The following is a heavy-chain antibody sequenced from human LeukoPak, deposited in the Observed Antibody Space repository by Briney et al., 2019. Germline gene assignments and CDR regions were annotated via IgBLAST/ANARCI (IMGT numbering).Heavy chain of an antibody. CDR3: ARGLAAADYYMDV. V-gene: IGHV3-21*01. J-gene: IGHJ6*03. Sequence: GGSLRLSCAASGFTFSSYSVNWVRQAPGKGLEWVSSISSSSSYIYYADSVKGRFTISRDNAKNSLYLQMNSLRAEDTAVYYCARGLAAADYYMDVWGKGTTVTVSS. D-gene: IGHD6-13*01. CDR1: GFTFSSYS. CDR2: ISSSSSYI.